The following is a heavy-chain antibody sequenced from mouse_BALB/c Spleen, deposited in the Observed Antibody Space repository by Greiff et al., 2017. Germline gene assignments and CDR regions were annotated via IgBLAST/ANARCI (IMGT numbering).Heavy chain of an antibody. V-gene: IGHV5-9*03. Sequence: EVKVVESGGGLVKPGGSLKLSCAASGFTFSSYTMSWVRQTPEKRLEWVATISSGGGNTYYPDSVKGRFTISRDNAKNNLYLQMSSLRSEDTALYYCARYVLRYYAMDYWGQGTSVTVSS. CDR1: GFTFSSYT. CDR3: ARYVLRYYAMDY. CDR2: ISSGGGNT. D-gene: IGHD1-1*01. J-gene: IGHJ4*01.